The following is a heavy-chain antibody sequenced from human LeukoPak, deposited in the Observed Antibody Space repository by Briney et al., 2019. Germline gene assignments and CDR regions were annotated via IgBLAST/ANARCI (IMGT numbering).Heavy chain of an antibody. D-gene: IGHD3-10*01. CDR1: GGSFSGYY. J-gene: IGHJ4*02. V-gene: IGHV4-34*01. Sequence: SETLSLTCAVYGGSFSGYYWSWIRQPPGKGLEWIGEINHSGSTNYNPSLKSRVTISVDTSKNQFSLKPSSVTAADTAVYYCARYYYSYYFDYWGQGTLVTVSS. CDR3: ARYYYSYYFDY. CDR2: INHSGST.